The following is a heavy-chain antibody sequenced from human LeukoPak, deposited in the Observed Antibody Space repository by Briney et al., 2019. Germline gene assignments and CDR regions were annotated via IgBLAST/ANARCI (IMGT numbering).Heavy chain of an antibody. Sequence: SETLSLTCTVSGGSISSSSYYWGWIRQPPGKGLEWIGSIYYSGSTYYNPSLKSRVTISVDTSKNQFSLKLSSVTAADTAVYYCARGVGYYPYYFDYWGQGTLVTVSS. V-gene: IGHV4-39*01. J-gene: IGHJ4*02. CDR1: GGSISSSSYY. CDR2: IYYSGST. CDR3: ARGVGYYPYYFDY. D-gene: IGHD3-3*01.